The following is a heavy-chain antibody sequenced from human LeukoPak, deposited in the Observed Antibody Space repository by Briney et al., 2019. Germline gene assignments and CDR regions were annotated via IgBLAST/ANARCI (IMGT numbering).Heavy chain of an antibody. CDR1: GYTFTSYA. D-gene: IGHD2-2*02. Sequence: SVKVSCKASGYTFTSYAISWVRQAPGQGLEWMGGIIPIFGTANYAQKFQGRVTITADESTSTAYMELSSLRSEDTAVYYCARVLSFHCSSTSCYTGYFDYWGQGTLVTVSS. CDR2: IIPIFGTA. CDR3: ARVLSFHCSSTSCYTGYFDY. V-gene: IGHV1-69*13. J-gene: IGHJ4*02.